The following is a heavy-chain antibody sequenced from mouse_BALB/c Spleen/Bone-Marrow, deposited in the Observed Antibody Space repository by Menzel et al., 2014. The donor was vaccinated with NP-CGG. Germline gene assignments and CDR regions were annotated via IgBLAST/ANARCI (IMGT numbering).Heavy chain of an antibody. CDR1: GYTFTDYA. Sequence: VQLQQSGAELVRPGVSVKISCKGSGYTFTDYAMHWVKQSHAESLEWIGVINTYFGDISYNQKFKGKATIAVDKTSRTVYMVLARLTAEDSAIYYCAGGYSNNYAMDYWGQGTSVTVSS. CDR2: INTYFGDI. D-gene: IGHD2-5*01. V-gene: IGHV1S137*01. CDR3: AGGYSNNYAMDY. J-gene: IGHJ4*01.